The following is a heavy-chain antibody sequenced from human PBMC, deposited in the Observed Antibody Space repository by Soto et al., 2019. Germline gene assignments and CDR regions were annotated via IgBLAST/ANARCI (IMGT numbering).Heavy chain of an antibody. Sequence: QVQLQESGPGLVTPSGTLSLTCAVSGGSFTSNNWWTWVRQPPGQGLEWIGEIYLTGSTNYNPSLKSRVTISLDKSENQFSLKVTSLTAADTAVYYCASRDPGTSVDYWGQGTLVTVSS. CDR3: ASRDPGTSVDY. D-gene: IGHD1-7*01. CDR2: IYLTGST. CDR1: GGSFTSNNW. V-gene: IGHV4-4*02. J-gene: IGHJ4*02.